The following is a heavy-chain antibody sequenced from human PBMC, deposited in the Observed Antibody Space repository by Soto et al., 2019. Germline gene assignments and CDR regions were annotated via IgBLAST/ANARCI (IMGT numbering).Heavy chain of an antibody. V-gene: IGHV1-69*01. CDR1: GDTFSRSA. CDR3: ARGGMTIFGAITLQGRHGMDV. J-gene: IGHJ6*02. D-gene: IGHD3-3*01. Sequence: QVQLVQSGAEVKKPGSSVKVSCKASGDTFSRSAFAWVRQAPGQGLEWMGGMMPVYGSANYAQKFRGRLTSTADESTRIIYMELSGLTSDDTGVYYCARGGMTIFGAITLQGRHGMDVWGQGTTVIVSS. CDR2: MMPVYGSA.